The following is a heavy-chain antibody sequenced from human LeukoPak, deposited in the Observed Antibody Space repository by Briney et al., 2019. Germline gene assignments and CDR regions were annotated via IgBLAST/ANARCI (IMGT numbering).Heavy chain of an antibody. CDR3: AKATWASSTDAVR. CDR1: GLSFSSFA. J-gene: IGHJ4*02. Sequence: GGSLRLSCAASGLSFSSFAMSWVRQGPARGLEWVSSIRGIGETFYADSVKGRFTLSSDSSRNTVYFQLNNLRVEDTAIYYCAKATWASSTDAVRWGQGTLVTVSS. V-gene: IGHV3-23*01. CDR2: IRGIGET. D-gene: IGHD3-16*01.